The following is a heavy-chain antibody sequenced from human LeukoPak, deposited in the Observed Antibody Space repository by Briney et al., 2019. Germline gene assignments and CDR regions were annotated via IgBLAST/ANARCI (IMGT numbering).Heavy chain of an antibody. CDR1: GGSISSYY. J-gene: IGHJ4*02. D-gene: IGHD6-6*01. Sequence: SETLSLTCTVSGGSISSYYWSWIRQPPGKGLEWIGYTYYSGSANYNPSLKSRVTISVDTSKNQFSLKLSSVTAADTAVYYCAREDSSSSYDYWGQGTLVTVSS. CDR2: TYYSGSA. CDR3: AREDSSSSYDY. V-gene: IGHV4-59*01.